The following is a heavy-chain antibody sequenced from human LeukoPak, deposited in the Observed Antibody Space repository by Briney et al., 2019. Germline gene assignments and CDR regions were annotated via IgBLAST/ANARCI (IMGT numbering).Heavy chain of an antibody. CDR1: GYTFTSYG. CDR2: IDPSDSYI. Sequence: KVSCRASGYTFTSYGISWVRQLPGKGLEWMGRIDPSDSYINYSPSFEGHVTISADKSINTAFLQWRSLKASDTAMYYCARRGDFGGNSGWFDPWGQGTLVTVSS. V-gene: IGHV5-10-1*01. D-gene: IGHD4-23*01. CDR3: ARRGDFGGNSGWFDP. J-gene: IGHJ5*02.